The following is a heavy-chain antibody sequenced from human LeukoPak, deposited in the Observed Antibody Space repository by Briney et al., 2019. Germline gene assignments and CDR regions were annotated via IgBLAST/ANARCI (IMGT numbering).Heavy chain of an antibody. CDR2: FYYNGNT. CDR1: GFSISSSAYY. CDR3: VCQRATLGSTHYYMDA. V-gene: IGHV4-39*07. D-gene: IGHD3-16*01. Sequence: SETLSLTCSVSGFSISSSAYYWGWVRQSPGKGPEWIGAFYYNGNTYYKPSLQSRVTISADTSKNQFSLDLTSVTAADAATYWCVCQRATLGSTHYYMDAWGKGTTVVVSS. J-gene: IGHJ6*03.